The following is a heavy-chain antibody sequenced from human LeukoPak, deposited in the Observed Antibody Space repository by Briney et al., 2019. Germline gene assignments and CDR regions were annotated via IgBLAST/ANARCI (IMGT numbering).Heavy chain of an antibody. D-gene: IGHD6-19*01. J-gene: IGHJ6*02. CDR2: IFYSGST. Sequence: SETLSLTCTVSGGSISSSSYYWGWIRQPPGKGLEWIGYIFYSGSTYYNPSLKSRVTISVDTSKNQFSLRLTSVTAADTAVYYCARDRQWLVPRSYYYGMDVWGQGTTVTVSS. CDR3: ARDRQWLVPRSYYYGMDV. V-gene: IGHV4-39*07. CDR1: GGSISSSSYY.